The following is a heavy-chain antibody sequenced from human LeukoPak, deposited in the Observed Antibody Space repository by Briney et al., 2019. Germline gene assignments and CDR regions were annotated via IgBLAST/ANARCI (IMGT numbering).Heavy chain of an antibody. J-gene: IGHJ4*02. Sequence: SETLSLTCTVSGGSISSYYWSWIRQPPGKGLEWIWYIYYSGSTNYNPSLKSRVTMSVDTSKNQFSLKLSSVTAADTAVYYCARGSLGYNWNRGYFDYWGQGTLVTVSS. D-gene: IGHD1-20*01. CDR3: ARGSLGYNWNRGYFDY. CDR2: IYYSGST. V-gene: IGHV4-59*12. CDR1: GGSISSYY.